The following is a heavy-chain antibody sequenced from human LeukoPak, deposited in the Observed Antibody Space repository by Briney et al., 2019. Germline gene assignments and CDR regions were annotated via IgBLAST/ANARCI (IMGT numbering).Heavy chain of an antibody. V-gene: IGHV4-30-4*01. CDR1: GSSISSGDYY. J-gene: IGHJ4*02. D-gene: IGHD4-23*01. CDR2: IYYSGST. Sequence: SETLSLTCSVSGSSISSGDYYWSWIRQPPGKGLEWIGYIYYSGSTYYNPSLQRRVTISVDTSKNQFSLKLTSVTAADTAVYYCARSTGGNFPLAYWGQGTLVTVSS. CDR3: ARSTGGNFPLAY.